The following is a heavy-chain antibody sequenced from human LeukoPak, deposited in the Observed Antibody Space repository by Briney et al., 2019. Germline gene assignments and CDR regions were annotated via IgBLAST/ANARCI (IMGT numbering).Heavy chain of an antibody. CDR2: IDYSGST. J-gene: IGHJ4*02. D-gene: IGHD6-13*01. CDR3: ARHAGGIEAAGTRPFDY. CDR1: GASFSTTSYY. V-gene: IGHV4-39*01. Sequence: SETLSLTCTVSGASFSTTSYYWGWIRQPPGKGLEWIGSIDYSGSTYYNPSLRSRVTMSVDASKNQFSLKLSSVTAADTAVYYCARHAGGIEAAGTRPFDYWGQGTLVTVSS.